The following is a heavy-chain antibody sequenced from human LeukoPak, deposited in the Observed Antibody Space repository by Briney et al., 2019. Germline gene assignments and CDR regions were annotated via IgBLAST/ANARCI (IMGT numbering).Heavy chain of an antibody. V-gene: IGHV1-69*13. CDR1: GGTFSSYA. CDR2: IIPIFGTA. D-gene: IGHD3-22*01. CDR3: ARAPFDVGDSSGYYGIEY. Sequence: ASVKVSCKASGGTFSSYAISWVRQAPGQGLEWMGGIIPIFGTANYAQKFQGRVTITADESTSTAYMELSSLRSEDTAVYYCARAPFDVGDSSGYYGIEYWGQGTLVTVSS. J-gene: IGHJ4*02.